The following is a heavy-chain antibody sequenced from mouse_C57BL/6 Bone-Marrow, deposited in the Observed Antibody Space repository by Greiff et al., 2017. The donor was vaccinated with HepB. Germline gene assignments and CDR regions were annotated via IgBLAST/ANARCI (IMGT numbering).Heavy chain of an antibody. D-gene: IGHD1-2*01. J-gene: IGHJ3*01. CDR2: IDPETGGT. Sequence: VQLQQSGAELVRPGASVTLSCKASGYTFTDYEMHWVKQTPVHGLEWIGAIDPETGGTAYNQKFKGKAILTADKSSSTAYMELRSLTSEDSAVYFCARRLPFAYWGQGTLVTVSA. CDR3: ARRLPFAY. CDR1: GYTFTDYE. V-gene: IGHV1-15*01.